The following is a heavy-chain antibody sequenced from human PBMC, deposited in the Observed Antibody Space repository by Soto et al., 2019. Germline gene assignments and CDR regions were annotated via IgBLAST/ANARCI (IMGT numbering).Heavy chain of an antibody. V-gene: IGHV1-69*13. J-gene: IGHJ5*02. CDR2: IIPIFGTA. Sequence: ASVKVSCKASGGTFSSYAISWVRQAPGQGLEWMGGIIPIFGTANYAQKFQGRVMITADESTSTAYMELSSLRSEDTAVYYCARDHSPIRRGYSYGSWFDPWGQGTLVTVSS. CDR1: GGTFSSYA. D-gene: IGHD5-18*01. CDR3: ARDHSPIRRGYSYGSWFDP.